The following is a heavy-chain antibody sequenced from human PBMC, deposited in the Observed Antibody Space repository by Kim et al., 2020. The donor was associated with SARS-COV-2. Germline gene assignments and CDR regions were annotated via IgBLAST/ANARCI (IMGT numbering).Heavy chain of an antibody. CDR3: ARDLLLWFGEQYYYYYGMDV. D-gene: IGHD3-10*01. CDR2: ISRSSSIV. V-gene: IGHV3-48*04. CDR1: GFTFSSYS. Sequence: GGSLRLFCAASGFTFSSYSMDWVRQAPGKGLEWVSYISRSSSIVYYADSVKGRFTISRDNAKNSLYLQMNSLRAEDTAIYYCARDLLLWFGEQYYYYYGMDVWGQGTTVTVSS. J-gene: IGHJ6*02.